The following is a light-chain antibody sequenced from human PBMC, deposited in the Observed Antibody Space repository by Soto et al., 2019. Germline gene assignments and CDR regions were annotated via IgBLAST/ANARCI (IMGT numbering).Light chain of an antibody. CDR2: GAS. Sequence: EIVLTQSPDTLSWSPGERATLSCRASQSVSSSYLAWYQQKPGQAPRLLIYGASSRAAGIPDRFSGSGSGTDFTLTISRLEPEDFAVYYCQQYGSSPRTFGQGTKVDIK. J-gene: IGKJ1*01. CDR3: QQYGSSPRT. V-gene: IGKV3-20*01. CDR1: QSVSSSY.